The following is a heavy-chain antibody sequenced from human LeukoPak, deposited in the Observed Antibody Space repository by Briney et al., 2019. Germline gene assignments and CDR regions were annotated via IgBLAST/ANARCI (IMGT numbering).Heavy chain of an antibody. J-gene: IGHJ4*02. D-gene: IGHD2-15*01. CDR1: GFPFINYG. Sequence: PGGSLRLSCAASGFPFINYGMHWVRQAPGKGLEWVSAISNNGGYTYYADSVQGRFTISRDNSKSTLCLQMNSLRAEDTAVYYCAKQLGYCSDGSCYFPYWGQGTLVTVSS. CDR3: AKQLGYCSDGSCYFPY. V-gene: IGHV3-23*01. CDR2: ISNNGGYT.